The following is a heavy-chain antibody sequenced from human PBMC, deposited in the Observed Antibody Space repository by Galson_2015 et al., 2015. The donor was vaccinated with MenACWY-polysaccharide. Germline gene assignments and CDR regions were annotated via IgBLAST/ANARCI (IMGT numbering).Heavy chain of an antibody. CDR2: ITVSGDNT. Sequence: SLRLSCAASGFTFTNYAMSWVRQTPGEGQEWVSAITVSGDNTYYADSVKGRFAISRDNSKNTLPLQMNSLRTEDTAVYYCAKGLRGPAAGTDYFDYWGQGTLVTVSS. J-gene: IGHJ4*02. D-gene: IGHD6-13*01. CDR1: GFTFTNYA. V-gene: IGHV3-23*01. CDR3: AKGLRGPAAGTDYFDY.